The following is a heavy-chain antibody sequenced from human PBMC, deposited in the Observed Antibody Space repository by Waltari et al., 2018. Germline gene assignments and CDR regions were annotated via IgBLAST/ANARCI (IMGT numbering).Heavy chain of an antibody. CDR1: GGSIRRGDYY. V-gene: IGHV4-30-4*08. CDR2: IYYSGST. D-gene: IGHD5-18*01. J-gene: IGHJ4*02. CDR3: AREERGYSPRSLDY. Sequence: QGQLQGSGPGLVKPSRTLSLTGSVAGGSIRRGDYYWIWSRQPPGKGLEWIGYIYYSGSTYYNPSLKSRVTISVDTSKHQSSLKLSSVTAADTAVYYCAREERGYSPRSLDYWGQGTLVTVSS.